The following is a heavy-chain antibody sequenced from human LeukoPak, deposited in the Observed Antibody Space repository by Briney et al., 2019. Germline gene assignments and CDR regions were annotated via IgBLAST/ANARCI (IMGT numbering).Heavy chain of an antibody. CDR1: GGSISSYY. CDR3: AAGRITMISALDYYYMDV. V-gene: IGHV4-59*01. Sequence: SETLSLTCTVSGGSISSYYWSWIRQPPGKGLEWMGYIYYSGCTNYHPSLKSRVTISVDTSKNQFSLKLSSVTAADTAVYYCAAGRITMISALDYYYMDVWGKGTTVTVSS. D-gene: IGHD3-22*01. CDR2: IYYSGCT. J-gene: IGHJ6*03.